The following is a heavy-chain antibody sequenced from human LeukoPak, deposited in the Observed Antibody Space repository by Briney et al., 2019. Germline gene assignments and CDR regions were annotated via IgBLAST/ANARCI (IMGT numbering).Heavy chain of an antibody. CDR1: GFTVSSNY. V-gene: IGHV3-53*01. CDR2: IYSGGST. Sequence: PGGSLRLSCAASGFTVSSNYMSWVRQAPGKGLEWVSVIYSGGSTYYADSVKGRFTISRDNSKNTLYLQMNSLRAEDTAVYYCARLRTIFGVVITRHFDYWGQGTLVTVSS. D-gene: IGHD3-3*01. CDR3: ARLRTIFGVVITRHFDY. J-gene: IGHJ4*02.